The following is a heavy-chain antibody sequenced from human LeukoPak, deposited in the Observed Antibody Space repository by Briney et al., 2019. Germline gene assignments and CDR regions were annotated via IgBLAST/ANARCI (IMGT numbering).Heavy chain of an antibody. CDR3: ANDLLGYCSGGSCENPGY. CDR1: GFTFSSYW. J-gene: IGHJ4*02. V-gene: IGHV3-74*01. CDR2: INSDGSST. D-gene: IGHD2-15*01. Sequence: GGSLRLSCAASGFTFSSYWMHWVRQAPGKGLVWVSRINSDGSSTSYADSVKGRFTISGDNAKNTLYLQMNSLRAEDTAVYYCANDLLGYCSGGSCENPGYWGQGTLVTVSS.